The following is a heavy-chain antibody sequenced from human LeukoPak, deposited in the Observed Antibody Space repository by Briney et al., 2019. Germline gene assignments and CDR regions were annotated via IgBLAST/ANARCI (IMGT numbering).Heavy chain of an antibody. CDR1: GFTFSDYW. CDR3: TGGALDY. V-gene: IGHV3-7*04. CDR2: INQDGREQ. Sequence: GGSLRLSCAASGFTFSDYWMSWVRQAPGQGLEWVAKINQDGREQHFVDSVKGRFTISRDNAKNSLFLQMDSLRAEDTAVYYGTGGALDYWGQGALVTVSS. J-gene: IGHJ4*02.